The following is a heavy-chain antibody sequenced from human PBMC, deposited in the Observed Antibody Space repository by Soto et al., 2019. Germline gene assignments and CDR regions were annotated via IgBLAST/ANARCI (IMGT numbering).Heavy chain of an antibody. J-gene: IGHJ4*02. Sequence: ASVKVSCKASGYTCTSYGISWVRQAPGQGLEWMGWISAYNGNTNYAQKLQGRVTMTTDTSTSTAYMELRSLRSDDTAVYYCARDTIPYYYGSGSPFDYWGQGTLVTVSS. V-gene: IGHV1-18*01. D-gene: IGHD3-10*01. CDR2: ISAYNGNT. CDR1: GYTCTSYG. CDR3: ARDTIPYYYGSGSPFDY.